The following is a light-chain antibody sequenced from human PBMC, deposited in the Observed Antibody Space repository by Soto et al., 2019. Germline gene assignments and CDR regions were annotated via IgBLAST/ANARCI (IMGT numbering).Light chain of an antibody. CDR1: QGISRW. Sequence: DIQMTQSPSTLSASVGDRVTITCRASQGISRWLAWYQHKPGKAPKLLIYKASSLQSGVPSRFSGSGSGTEFTLTISSLQPDDFTTYYCQQYNSYPWTFGQGTKVDIK. CDR3: QQYNSYPWT. J-gene: IGKJ1*01. CDR2: KAS. V-gene: IGKV1-5*03.